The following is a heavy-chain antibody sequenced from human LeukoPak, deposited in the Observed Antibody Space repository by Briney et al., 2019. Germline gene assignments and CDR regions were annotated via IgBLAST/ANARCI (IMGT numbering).Heavy chain of an antibody. CDR2: ISSSGDST. CDR1: GFAITHNY. CDR3: AARPDRGLGPLDF. Sequence: GGSLRLSCAASGFAITHNYMAWVRQPPGKGLEWVSAISSSGDSTYYTDSVKGRFTISRDNSKNTLYLEMSRLRADDTAVYFCAARPDRGLGPLDFWGQGTLVTVSS. J-gene: IGHJ4*02. V-gene: IGHV3-23*01.